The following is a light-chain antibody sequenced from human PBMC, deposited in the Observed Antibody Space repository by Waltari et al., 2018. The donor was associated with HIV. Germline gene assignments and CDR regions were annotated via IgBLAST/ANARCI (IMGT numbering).Light chain of an antibody. CDR2: DDY. CDR3: QVWDSSTEHPGVV. CDR1: NIGTKS. J-gene: IGLJ2*01. Sequence: SYVLTQPPSVSVAPGQTASITRGGNNIGTKSVQWYQERPGQAPVLVVYDDYDRPSGIPERFSGSNSGNMATLTISRVEAGDEAVYYCQVWDSSTEHPGVVFGGGTKLTVL. V-gene: IGLV3-21*02.